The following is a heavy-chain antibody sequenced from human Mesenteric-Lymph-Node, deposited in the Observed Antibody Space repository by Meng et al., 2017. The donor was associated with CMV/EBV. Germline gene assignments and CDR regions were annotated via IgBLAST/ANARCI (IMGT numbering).Heavy chain of an antibody. D-gene: IGHD6-13*01. CDR3: ARAGWAAAGYYYYYGMDV. V-gene: IGHV1-69*10. CDR1: GYTFIGYY. J-gene: IGHJ6*02. CDR2: IIPILGIA. Sequence: SVKVSCKASGYTFIGYYMHWVRQAPGQGLEWMGWIIPILGIANYAQKFQGRVTITADKSTSTAYMELSSLRSEDTAVYYCARAGWAAAGYYYYYGMDVWGQGTTVTVSS.